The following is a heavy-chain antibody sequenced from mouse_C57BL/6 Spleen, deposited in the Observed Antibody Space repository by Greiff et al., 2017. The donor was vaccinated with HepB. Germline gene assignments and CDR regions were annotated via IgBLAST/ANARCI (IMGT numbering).Heavy chain of an antibody. CDR2: INPNNGGT. CDR3: ARGDGYFLSMDY. J-gene: IGHJ4*01. Sequence: EVQLQQSGPELVKPGASVKISCKASGYTFTDYYMNWVKQSHGKSLEWIGDINPNNGGTSYNQKFKGKATLTVDKSSSTAYMELRSLTSEDSAVYYCARGDGYFLSMDYWGQGTSVTVSS. CDR1: GYTFTDYY. V-gene: IGHV1-26*01. D-gene: IGHD2-3*01.